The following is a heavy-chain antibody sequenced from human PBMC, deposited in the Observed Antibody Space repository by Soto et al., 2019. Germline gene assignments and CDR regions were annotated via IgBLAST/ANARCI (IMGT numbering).Heavy chain of an antibody. CDR3: AKGGGNWNYGGPYYFDY. V-gene: IGHV3-30*18. Sequence: PGGSLRLSCAASGFTFSSYGMHWVRQAPGKGLEWVAVISYDGSNKYYADSVKGRFTISRDNSKNTLYLQMNSLRAEDTAVYYCAKGGGNWNYGGPYYFDYWGQGTLVTVSS. CDR1: GFTFSSYG. J-gene: IGHJ4*02. CDR2: ISYDGSNK. D-gene: IGHD1-7*01.